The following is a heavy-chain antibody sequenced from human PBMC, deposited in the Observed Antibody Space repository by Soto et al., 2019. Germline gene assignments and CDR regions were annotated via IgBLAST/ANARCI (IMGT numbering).Heavy chain of an antibody. D-gene: IGHD3-10*01. CDR1: GFIFRIYG. CDR2: ITGGSNDI. J-gene: IGHJ4*02. Sequence: GGSLRLSCAASGFIFRIYGMSWVRHAPGKGLEWVSSITGGSNDIKYADSVQGRFTISRDDAKNSLYLQMTSLRAEDTAVYYCARDKAVRGVIPSALDYWGLGTLVTVSS. CDR3: ARDKAVRGVIPSALDY. V-gene: IGHV3-21*01.